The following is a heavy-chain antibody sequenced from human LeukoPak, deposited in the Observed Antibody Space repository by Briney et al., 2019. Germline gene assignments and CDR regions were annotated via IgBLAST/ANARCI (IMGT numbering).Heavy chain of an antibody. CDR3: ARGYGDYDFFFNY. Sequence: GGSLRLSCAASGFTFDDYGMSWVRQDPGKGLEWGSGINWNGGSTGYADSVKGRFTISRDNAKNSLYLQMNSLRAEDTALYYCARGYGDYDFFFNYWGQGTLVTVSS. J-gene: IGHJ4*02. CDR1: GFTFDDYG. V-gene: IGHV3-20*04. D-gene: IGHD4-17*01. CDR2: INWNGGST.